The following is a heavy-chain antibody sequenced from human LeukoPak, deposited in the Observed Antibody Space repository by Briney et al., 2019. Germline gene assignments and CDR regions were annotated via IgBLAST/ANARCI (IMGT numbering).Heavy chain of an antibody. CDR1: GGSISSGSYY. CDR2: IYTSGST. D-gene: IGHD2-15*01. Sequence: RSQTLSLTCTVSGGSISSGSYYWSWIRQPAGKGLEWIGRIYTSGSTNYNPSLKSRVTMSVDTSKNQFSLKLSSVTAADTAVYYCAREGSPGLWFDPWGQGTLVTVSS. V-gene: IGHV4-61*02. CDR3: AREGSPGLWFDP. J-gene: IGHJ5*02.